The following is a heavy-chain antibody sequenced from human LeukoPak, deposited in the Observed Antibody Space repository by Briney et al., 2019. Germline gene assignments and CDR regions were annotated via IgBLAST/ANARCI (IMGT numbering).Heavy chain of an antibody. Sequence: ASVKVSCKASGYTFTSYGISWVRQAPGQGLEWMGWISAYNGNTNYAQKLQGRVTMTTDTSTSTAYMELRSLRSDDTAVYYCARDGLQWLPPPGGDYWGQGTLVTVSS. V-gene: IGHV1-18*04. CDR1: GYTFTSYG. CDR2: ISAYNGNT. D-gene: IGHD6-19*01. CDR3: ARDGLQWLPPPGGDY. J-gene: IGHJ4*02.